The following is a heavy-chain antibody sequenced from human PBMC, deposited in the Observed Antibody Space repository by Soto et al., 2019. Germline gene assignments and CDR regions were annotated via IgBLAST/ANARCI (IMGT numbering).Heavy chain of an antibody. CDR1: GFTFSSYS. V-gene: IGHV3-48*01. Sequence: GSLRRSYAASGFTFSSYSMNWVRQAPGKGLEWVSYISSSSSTIYYADSVKGRFTISRDNAKNSLYLQMNSLRAEDTAVYYCARHPERIAEIGWFDPWGQGTLVTVSS. D-gene: IGHD6-13*01. CDR3: ARHPERIAEIGWFDP. CDR2: ISSSSSTI. J-gene: IGHJ5*02.